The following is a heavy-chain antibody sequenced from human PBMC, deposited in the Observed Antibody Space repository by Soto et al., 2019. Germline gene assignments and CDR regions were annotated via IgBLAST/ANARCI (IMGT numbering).Heavy chain of an antibody. Sequence: PSETLSLTFTVSGCSISSYYWSWIRQPPGKGLEGIGYIYYSGSTNYNPSLKSRVTISVDTSKDQFSLKLSSVTAADTAVYYCAREGSHGEFDYWGQGTLVTVS. CDR3: AREGSHGEFDY. D-gene: IGHD4-17*01. V-gene: IGHV4-59*01. J-gene: IGHJ4*02. CDR2: IYYSGST. CDR1: GCSISSYY.